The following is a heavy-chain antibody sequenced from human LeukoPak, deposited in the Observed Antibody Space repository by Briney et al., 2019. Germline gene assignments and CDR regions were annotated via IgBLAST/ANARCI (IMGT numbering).Heavy chain of an antibody. J-gene: IGHJ4*02. CDR1: GFTFNTHW. CDR2: INSDGSST. Sequence: GGSQRLSCAASGFTFNTHWMRWVRQAPGKGLVWVSGINSDGSSTSYADSVKGRFTISRDNAKNTLFLQMNSLRAEDTAVYYCARVAYSYALLDYWGQGTLVTVSS. V-gene: IGHV3-74*01. CDR3: ARVAYSYALLDY. D-gene: IGHD2-15*01.